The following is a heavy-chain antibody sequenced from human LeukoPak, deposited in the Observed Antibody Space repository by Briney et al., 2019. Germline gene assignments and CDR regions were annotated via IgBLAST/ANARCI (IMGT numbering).Heavy chain of an antibody. CDR1: GFTFNNYA. V-gene: IGHV3-30*02. CDR3: ARLSLAMATITYDY. D-gene: IGHD5-24*01. Sequence: GGSLRLSCAASGFTFNNYAMHWVRQAPGKGLQWVAFMRSDGSDIYYADSVKGRFTISRDNSKNTLYLQMNSLRAEDTAVYYCARLSLAMATITYDYWGQGTLVTVSS. J-gene: IGHJ4*02. CDR2: MRSDGSDI.